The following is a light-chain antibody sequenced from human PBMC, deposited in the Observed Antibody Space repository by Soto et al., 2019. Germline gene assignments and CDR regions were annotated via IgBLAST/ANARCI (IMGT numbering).Light chain of an antibody. V-gene: IGLV2-14*01. CDR1: SSDVGDNKY. Sequence: QSALTQPASVSVSPGQSITISCTGTSSDVGDNKYVSWYQQNPGKAPKLLIYEGSDRPSGVSNRFSGSKSGNTASLTISGLQTEDEADYSCSSYTNSSTLVVATGTKVTVL. J-gene: IGLJ1*01. CDR3: SSYTNSSTLV. CDR2: EGS.